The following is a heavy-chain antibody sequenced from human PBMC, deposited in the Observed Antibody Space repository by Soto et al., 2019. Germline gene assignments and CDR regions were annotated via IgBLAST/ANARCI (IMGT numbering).Heavy chain of an antibody. Sequence: QVQLVESGGGVVQPGRSLRLSCAASGFTFSSYGMHWVRQAPGKGLEWVAVISYDGSNKYYADSVKGRFTISRDNSKNTLYLQMNSLRAEDTAVYYCAKDKTPFGDYNFDYWGQGTLVTVSS. CDR1: GFTFSSYG. CDR2: ISYDGSNK. V-gene: IGHV3-30*18. CDR3: AKDKTPFGDYNFDY. J-gene: IGHJ4*02. D-gene: IGHD4-17*01.